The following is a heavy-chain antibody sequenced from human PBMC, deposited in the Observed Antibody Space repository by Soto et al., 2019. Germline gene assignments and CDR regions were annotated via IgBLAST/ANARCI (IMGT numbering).Heavy chain of an antibody. V-gene: IGHV3-23*01. D-gene: IGHD2-2*01. CDR1: GFTFSSYA. Sequence: PGESLKISCAASGFTFSSYAMSWVRQAPGKGLEWVSAISGSGGSTYYADSVKGRLTISRDNSKNTLYLQMNSLRAEDTAVYYCATDIVVVPAARSGFDYWGQGTLVTVSS. J-gene: IGHJ4*02. CDR2: ISGSGGST. CDR3: ATDIVVVPAARSGFDY.